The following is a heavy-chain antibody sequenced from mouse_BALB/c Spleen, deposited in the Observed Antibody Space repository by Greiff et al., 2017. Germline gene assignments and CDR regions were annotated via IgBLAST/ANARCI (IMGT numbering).Heavy chain of an antibody. CDR2: IDPSDSET. J-gene: IGHJ3*01. D-gene: IGHD3-1*01. Sequence: QVQLQQPGAELVKPGAPVKLSCKASGYTFTSYWMNWVKQRPGRGLEWIGRIDPSDSETHYNQKFKDKATLTVDKSSSTAYIQLSSLTSEDSAVYYCAREQLGLFAYWGQGTLVTVSA. V-gene: IGHV1-69*02. CDR1: GYTFTSYW. CDR3: AREQLGLFAY.